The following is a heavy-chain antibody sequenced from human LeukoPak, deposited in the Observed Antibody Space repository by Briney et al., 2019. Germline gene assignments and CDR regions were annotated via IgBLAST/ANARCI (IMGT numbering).Heavy chain of an antibody. Sequence: SGGSLRLSCVASGFTFSSYAMSWVRQAPGKGLEWVSGISGSGGSTYNADSVKGRFTISRDNSKNTLYLQMNSLRAEDTAVYYCAKLFGIVVVPGANNWFDPWGQGTLVTVSS. CDR2: ISGSGGST. CDR3: AKLFGIVVVPGANNWFDP. CDR1: GFTFSSYA. J-gene: IGHJ5*02. V-gene: IGHV3-23*01. D-gene: IGHD2-2*01.